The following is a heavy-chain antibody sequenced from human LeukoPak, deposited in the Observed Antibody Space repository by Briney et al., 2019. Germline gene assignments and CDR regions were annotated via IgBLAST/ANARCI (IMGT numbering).Heavy chain of an antibody. J-gene: IGHJ4*02. D-gene: IGHD6-13*01. CDR2: IKRDGSEK. CDR1: GFTFSSYW. V-gene: IGHV3-7*01. Sequence: TGGSLRLSCAASGFTFSSYWMSWVRQAPGKGLEWVANIKRDGSEKYYVDSVKGRFTISRDNAKNSLYLQMNSLRAEDTAVYYCARSFWQQLGYDFDYWGQGTLVTVSS. CDR3: ARSFWQQLGYDFDY.